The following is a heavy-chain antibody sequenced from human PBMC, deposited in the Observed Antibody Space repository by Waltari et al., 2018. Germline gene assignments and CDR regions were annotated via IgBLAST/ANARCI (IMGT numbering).Heavy chain of an antibody. CDR1: RGSITRGSYH. V-gene: IGHV4-61*02. CDR3: ARVSYANYFDY. D-gene: IGHD3-16*01. J-gene: IGHJ4*02. Sequence: QLHLQESGPGLVKPSQTLSLICTVSRGSITRGSYHWSWIRQPAGKGLEWIGRVYISGTTAYNPSLASRVTMSIDTSNNQFSLKLSSVTAADTAMYYCARVSYANYFDYWGQGTLVTGSS. CDR2: VYISGTT.